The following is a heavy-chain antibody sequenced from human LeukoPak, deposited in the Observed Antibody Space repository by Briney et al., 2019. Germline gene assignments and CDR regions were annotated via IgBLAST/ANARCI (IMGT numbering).Heavy chain of an antibody. J-gene: IGHJ3*01. CDR3: ARDQYYDSSGSDAFDV. V-gene: IGHV3-30*03. CDR2: ISYDGNDK. Sequence: GGSLRLSCVASGFTFSNYGMHWVRQAPGKGLEWVAVISYDGNDKYHADSVKGRFTISRDNSKNTLYLQMNNLRADDTAVYYCARDQYYDSSGSDAFDVWGQGTMVTVSS. CDR1: GFTFSNYG. D-gene: IGHD3-22*01.